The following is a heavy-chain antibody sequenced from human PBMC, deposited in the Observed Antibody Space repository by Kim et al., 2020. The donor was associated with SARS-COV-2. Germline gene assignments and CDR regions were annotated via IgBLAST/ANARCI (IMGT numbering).Heavy chain of an antibody. J-gene: IGHJ4*02. CDR3: ARGGNSDLYPFDH. D-gene: IGHD2-8*01. Sequence: YNPSLKSRVTMSVDTSETQFSLKLSSVTAADTAVYYWARGGNSDLYPFDHGGQGTLVTVSS. V-gene: IGHV4-4*07.